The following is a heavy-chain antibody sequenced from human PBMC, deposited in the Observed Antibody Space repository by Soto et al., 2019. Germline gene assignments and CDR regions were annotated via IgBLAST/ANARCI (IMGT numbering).Heavy chain of an antibody. Sequence: QVQLVQSGAEVKKPGSSVKVSCKASGGTFSNYIISWVRQAPGQGLEWMGRIIPIFGIANNAQKFQGRVTITADNSTSTAYMELTRLRSEDTAVYYCAGAYYESSAFDYWGQGTLVTVSS. D-gene: IGHD3-22*01. CDR2: IIPIFGIA. CDR3: AGAYYESSAFDY. J-gene: IGHJ4*02. CDR1: GGTFSNYI. V-gene: IGHV1-69*02.